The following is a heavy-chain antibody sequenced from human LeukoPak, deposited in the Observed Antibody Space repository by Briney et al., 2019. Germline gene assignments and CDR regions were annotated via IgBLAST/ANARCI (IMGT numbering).Heavy chain of an antibody. CDR3: ARINWNYWRVPNSTQPDAFDI. D-gene: IGHD1-7*01. CDR1: GGSFSGYY. Sequence: PSETLSLTCAVSGGSFSGYYWSWIRQPPGKGLEWIGEINHSGSTNYNPSLKSRVTISVDTSKNQFSLKLSSVTAADTAVYYCARINWNYWRVPNSTQPDAFDIWGQGTMVTVPS. CDR2: INHSGST. V-gene: IGHV4-34*01. J-gene: IGHJ3*02.